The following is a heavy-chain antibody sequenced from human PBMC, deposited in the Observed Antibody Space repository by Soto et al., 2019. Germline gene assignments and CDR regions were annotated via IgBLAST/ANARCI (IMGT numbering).Heavy chain of an antibody. Sequence: QVQLVQSGAEVKEPGSAVKVSCKAPADSFSSYGISWVRQAPGQGLEWMGGIIPIFGTTNYAEKFQGRVTRTADESTNTAYMELSSLRAEDTALYDCARVFPDGGVEPGVVRGYLDTWGRGTLVTVSS. CDR2: IIPIFGTT. D-gene: IGHD3-3*01. V-gene: IGHV1-69*01. CDR3: ARVFPDGGVEPGVVRGYLDT. CDR1: ADSFSSYG. J-gene: IGHJ4*02.